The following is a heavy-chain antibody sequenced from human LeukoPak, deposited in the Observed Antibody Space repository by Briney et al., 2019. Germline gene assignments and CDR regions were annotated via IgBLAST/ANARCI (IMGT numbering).Heavy chain of an antibody. CDR2: ISDSGGST. V-gene: IGHV3-23*01. Sequence: GGSLRLSCTASGFTFSSYAMSWVRQAPGKGLEWVSVISDSGGSTHYADSVKGRFTISRDNSKNTLSLQMNSLRAEDTAVYYCAKGGGYNYGYVNYWGQGTLVTVSS. J-gene: IGHJ4*02. CDR1: GFTFSSYA. D-gene: IGHD5-18*01. CDR3: AKGGGYNYGYVNY.